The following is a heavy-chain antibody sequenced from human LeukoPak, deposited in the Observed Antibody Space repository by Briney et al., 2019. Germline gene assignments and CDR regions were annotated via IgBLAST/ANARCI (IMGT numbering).Heavy chain of an antibody. CDR2: INAGDGNI. V-gene: IGHV1-3*01. CDR1: GYTFINYA. Sequence: ASVKVSCKASGYTFINYAIHWVRQAPGQGLEWMGWINAGDGNIKYSQNFQDRVTITRDTSTSTVYMELSSLRSEDTAVYYCARKSLYSTAFDYWGQGTLVTVSS. J-gene: IGHJ4*02. D-gene: IGHD2-8*01. CDR3: ARKSLYSTAFDY.